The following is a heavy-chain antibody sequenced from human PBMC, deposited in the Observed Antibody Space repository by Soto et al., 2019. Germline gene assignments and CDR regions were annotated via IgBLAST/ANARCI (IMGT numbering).Heavy chain of an antibody. CDR2: INPNSGGT. CDR1: GYSFTGYY. V-gene: IGHV1-2*02. D-gene: IGHD4-4*01. Sequence: GASVKVSCKASGYSFTGYYMHCVRQAPGQGLEWMGWINPNSGGTNYAQKFQGRVTMTRDTSISTAYMELSSLRSDDTAVYYCAVVYGNAGFDIWGQGTMVTVSS. CDR3: AVVYGNAGFDI. J-gene: IGHJ3*02.